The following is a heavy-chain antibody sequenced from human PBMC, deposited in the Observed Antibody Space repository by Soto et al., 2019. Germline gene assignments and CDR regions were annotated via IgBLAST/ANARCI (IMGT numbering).Heavy chain of an antibody. Sequence: SVKVSCKASGGTFSSYAISWVRQAPGHGLEWMGGIIPIFGTANYAQKFQGRVTITADESTSTAYMELSSLRSEDTAVYYCARDRELIAAPRYYFDYWGQGTLVTVSS. CDR1: GGTFSSYA. V-gene: IGHV1-69*13. CDR3: ARDRELIAAPRYYFDY. J-gene: IGHJ4*02. D-gene: IGHD6-6*01. CDR2: IIPIFGTA.